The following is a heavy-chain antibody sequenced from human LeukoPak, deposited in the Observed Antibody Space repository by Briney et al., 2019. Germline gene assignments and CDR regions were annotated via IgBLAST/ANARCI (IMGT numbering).Heavy chain of an antibody. D-gene: IGHD6-25*01. V-gene: IGHV1-69*06. CDR3: ARDLGSSAYFDY. CDR1: GYTFTGYY. Sequence: GASVKVSCKASGYTFTGYYMHWVRQAPGQGLEWMGGIIPIFGTANYAQKFQGRVTITADKSTSTAYMELSSLRSEDTAVYYCARDLGSSAYFDYWGQGTLVTVSS. J-gene: IGHJ4*02. CDR2: IIPIFGTA.